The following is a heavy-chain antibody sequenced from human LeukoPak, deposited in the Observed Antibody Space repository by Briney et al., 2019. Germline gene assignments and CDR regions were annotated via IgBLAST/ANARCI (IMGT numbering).Heavy chain of an antibody. CDR3: ARDQDGYNNIDY. Sequence: SETLSLTCSVSGDSISSHYWSWIRQPPGKGLEWIGYIYYSGSTNYNPSLKRRVTISVDTSKTQFSLKLSSVTAADTAVYYCARDQDGYNNIDYWGQGTLVTVSS. V-gene: IGHV4-59*11. CDR2: IYYSGST. CDR1: GDSISSHY. J-gene: IGHJ4*02. D-gene: IGHD5-24*01.